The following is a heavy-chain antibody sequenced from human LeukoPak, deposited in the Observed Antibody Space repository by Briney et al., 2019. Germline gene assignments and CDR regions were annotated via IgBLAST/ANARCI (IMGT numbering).Heavy chain of an antibody. Sequence: PGGSLRLSCAASGFTFSNYAMTWVRQAPGKGLEWVSTISGSATGTYYADSVKGRSTISRDNSKNTLYLQMNSLRAEDTAIYYCAKSPWERRGGFDYWGQGTLVTLSS. CDR3: AKSPWERRGGFDY. J-gene: IGHJ4*02. V-gene: IGHV3-23*01. CDR2: ISGSATGT. CDR1: GFTFSNYA. D-gene: IGHD1-1*01.